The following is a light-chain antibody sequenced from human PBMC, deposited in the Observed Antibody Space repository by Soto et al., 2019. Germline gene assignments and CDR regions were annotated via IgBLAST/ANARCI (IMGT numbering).Light chain of an antibody. CDR1: SSNIGAGYD. Sequence: QSVLTQPPSVSGAPGQRVTISCTGSSSNIGAGYDVHWYQQLPGTAPKLLIYGNSNRPSGVPDRFSGSKSGTSASLAITGLQAAAEADYYCQSYDSSLSGFYVFGTGTKVTVL. V-gene: IGLV1-40*01. CDR2: GNS. CDR3: QSYDSSLSGFYV. J-gene: IGLJ1*01.